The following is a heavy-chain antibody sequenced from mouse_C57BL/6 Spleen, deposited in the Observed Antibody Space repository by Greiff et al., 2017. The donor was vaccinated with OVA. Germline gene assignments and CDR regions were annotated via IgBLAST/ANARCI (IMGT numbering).Heavy chain of an antibody. D-gene: IGHD2-4*01. CDR3: ARDFGPYDYDVGY. Sequence: EVKLMESGPGLVKPSQSLSLTCSVTGYSITSGYYWNWIRQFPGNKLEWMGYISYDGSNNYNPSLKNRISITRDTSKNQFFLKLNSVTTEDTATYYCARDFGPYDYDVGYWGQGTTLTVSS. CDR1: GYSITSGYY. V-gene: IGHV3-6*01. CDR2: ISYDGSN. J-gene: IGHJ2*01.